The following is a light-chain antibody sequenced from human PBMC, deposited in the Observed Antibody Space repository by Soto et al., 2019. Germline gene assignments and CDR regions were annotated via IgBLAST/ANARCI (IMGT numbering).Light chain of an antibody. CDR1: RSSVDGSGDTS. Sequence: VITHTPLPLLVTLGQPSSIYCRSSRSSVDGSGDTSFSWLQQRPGQPPRLLICKVSNRFSGVPDRFSGSGAATDFTLKISRVQAEDVGVYYYMQDAHFSTFGQGTKVDI. CDR3: MQDAHFST. J-gene: IGKJ1*01. CDR2: KVS. V-gene: IGKV2-24*01.